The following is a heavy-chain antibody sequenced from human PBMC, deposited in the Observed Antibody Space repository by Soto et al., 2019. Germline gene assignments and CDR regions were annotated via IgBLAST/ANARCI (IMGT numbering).Heavy chain of an antibody. D-gene: IGHD2-21*02. CDR3: AREEGGYGGNLAADY. Sequence: HVQLVESGGGVVQPGRSLRLSCAASGFTFSSNAMHWVRQAPGKGLEWVAVISYDGSNKYYADSVKGRFTISRDNSKNTLYLQMNSLRAEDTAVYYCAREEGGYGGNLAADYWGQGTLVTVSS. J-gene: IGHJ4*02. CDR2: ISYDGSNK. V-gene: IGHV3-30-3*01. CDR1: GFTFSSNA.